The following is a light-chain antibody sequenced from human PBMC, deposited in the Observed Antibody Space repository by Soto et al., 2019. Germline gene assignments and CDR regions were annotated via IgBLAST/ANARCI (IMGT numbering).Light chain of an antibody. CDR3: QQYYSYPYT. Sequence: DIPMTQPPSTLSASVGDRVTITCRASQIIGSSLAWYQQKPGKAPKLLIYDASTLRSGVPSRFSGSESGTEFTLTISSLQPDDSATYYCQQYYSYPYTFGQGTKLEIK. CDR1: QIIGSS. J-gene: IGKJ2*01. CDR2: DAS. V-gene: IGKV1-5*01.